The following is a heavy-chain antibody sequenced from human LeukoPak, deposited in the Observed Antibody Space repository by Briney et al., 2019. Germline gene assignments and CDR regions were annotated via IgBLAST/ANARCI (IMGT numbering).Heavy chain of an antibody. CDR1: GGSISSGGYY. D-gene: IGHD3-22*01. Sequence: SETLSLTCTVSGGSISSGGYYWSWIRQHPGKGLEWIGNIYYSGSTYYNPSLKSRVTISVDTSKNQFSLKLSSVTAADTAVYYCARAPFYYDSSGYPQNFWFDYWGQGTLVTVSS. V-gene: IGHV4-31*03. J-gene: IGHJ4*02. CDR3: ARAPFYYDSSGYPQNFWFDY. CDR2: IYYSGST.